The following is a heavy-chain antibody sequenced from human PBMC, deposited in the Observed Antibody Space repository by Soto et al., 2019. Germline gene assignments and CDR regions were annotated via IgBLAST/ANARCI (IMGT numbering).Heavy chain of an antibody. CDR3: ARDTGYDHDAFDI. CDR1: GYSFITSYH. CDR2: INPTGSMT. D-gene: IGHD5-12*01. Sequence: QVQLVQSGAEVKKPGASVKVSCKASGYSFITSYHMHWVRQAPGQGLEWMGIINPTGSMTRYSQKFQGRLTMNRDTSTATDYMELSNLTSEDTAVYFCARDTGYDHDAFDIWGQGTRVTVSS. J-gene: IGHJ3*02. V-gene: IGHV1-46*01.